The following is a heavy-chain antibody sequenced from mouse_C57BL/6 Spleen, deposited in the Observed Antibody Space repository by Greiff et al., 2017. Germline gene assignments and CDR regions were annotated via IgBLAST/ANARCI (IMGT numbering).Heavy chain of an antibody. CDR2: IDPSDSYT. V-gene: IGHV1-69*01. CDR1: GYTFTSYW. J-gene: IGHJ4*01. CDR3: ARSVITTVVATSAMDY. D-gene: IGHD1-1*01. Sequence: QVQLQQPGAELVMPGASVKLSCKASGYTFTSYWMHWVKQRPGQGLEWIGEIDPSDSYTNYNQKFKGKSTLTVDKSSSTAYMQLSSLTSEDSAVYYCARSVITTVVATSAMDYWGQGTSVTVSS.